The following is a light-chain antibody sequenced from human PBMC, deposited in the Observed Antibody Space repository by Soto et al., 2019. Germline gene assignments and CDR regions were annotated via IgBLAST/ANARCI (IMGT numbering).Light chain of an antibody. J-gene: IGLJ2*01. Sequence: QSALTQPASVSGSPGQSITISCTGTSSDVGSYNLVSWYQQHPGKAPKLMISEGTKRPSGVSNRFSGSKSGNMASLTISGLQAEDEADYYCSSYAGSSTLLFGGGTKLTVL. V-gene: IGLV2-23*01. CDR1: SSDVGSYNL. CDR3: SSYAGSSTLL. CDR2: EGT.